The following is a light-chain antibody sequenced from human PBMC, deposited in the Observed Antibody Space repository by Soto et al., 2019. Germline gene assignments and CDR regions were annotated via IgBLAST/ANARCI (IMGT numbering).Light chain of an antibody. J-gene: IGKJ1*01. CDR3: QQRSNWPRT. V-gene: IGKV3D-20*02. CDR1: QSVCSSF. Sequence: EIVLTQSPGTLSLSPGEIATPSCRASQSVCSSFLAWYQQKPGQAPRLLIYDVSNRATGIPARFSGSGSGTDFTLTISSLEPEDVAVYYCQQRSNWPRTLGQGTKVDIK. CDR2: DVS.